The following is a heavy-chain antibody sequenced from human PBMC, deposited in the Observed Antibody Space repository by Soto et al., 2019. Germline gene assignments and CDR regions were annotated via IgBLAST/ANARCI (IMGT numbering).Heavy chain of an antibody. V-gene: IGHV4-34*01. J-gene: IGHJ4*02. CDR2: INHSGST. CDR3: ARNPPWAAYFAY. D-gene: IGHD7-27*01. Sequence: SETLSLTCAVYGGSFSGYYWSWIRQPPGKGLERIGEINHSGSTNYNPSLKSRITINPDTSKNQFSLQLNSVTPEDTAVYYCARNPPWAAYFAYRGQGTLVPVSS. CDR1: GGSFSGYY.